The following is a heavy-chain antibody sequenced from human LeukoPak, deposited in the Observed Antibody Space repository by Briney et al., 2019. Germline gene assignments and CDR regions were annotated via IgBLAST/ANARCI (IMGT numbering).Heavy chain of an antibody. CDR3: ARDFGDGYNSIYFDY. CDR1: GYTFTSYD. CDR2: ISAYNGNT. V-gene: IGHV1-18*01. J-gene: IGHJ4*02. Sequence: ASVKVSCKASGYTFTSYDINWVRQATGQGLEWMGWISAYNGNTNYAQKLQGRVTMTTDTSTSTAYMELRSLRSDDTAVYYCARDFGDGYNSIYFDYWGQGTLVTVSS. D-gene: IGHD5-24*01.